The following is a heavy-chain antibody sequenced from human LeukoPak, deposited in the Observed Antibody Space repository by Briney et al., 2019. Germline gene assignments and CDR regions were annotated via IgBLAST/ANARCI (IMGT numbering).Heavy chain of an antibody. CDR3: AKDSGSGSYRKNPFDY. J-gene: IGHJ4*02. CDR1: GFTFDDYA. D-gene: IGHD1-26*01. V-gene: IGHV3-9*01. CDR2: ISWNSGSI. Sequence: GGSLRLSCAASGFTFDDYAMHWVRQAPGKGLEWVSGISWNSGSIGYADSVKGRFTISRDNAKNSLYLQMSSLRAEDTALYYCAKDSGSGSYRKNPFDYWGQGTLVTVSS.